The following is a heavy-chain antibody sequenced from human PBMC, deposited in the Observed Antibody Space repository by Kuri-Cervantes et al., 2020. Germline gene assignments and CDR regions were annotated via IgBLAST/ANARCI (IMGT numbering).Heavy chain of an antibody. Sequence: SETLSLTCAVYGGSFSGYYWSWIRQPPGKGLEWIGEINHSGSTNYNPSLKSRVTISVDTSKNQFSLKLSSMTAADTAVYYCASSGQLGFWGQGTLVTV. CDR1: GGSFSGYY. CDR3: ASSGQLGF. J-gene: IGHJ4*02. D-gene: IGHD6-13*01. CDR2: INHSGST. V-gene: IGHV4-34*01.